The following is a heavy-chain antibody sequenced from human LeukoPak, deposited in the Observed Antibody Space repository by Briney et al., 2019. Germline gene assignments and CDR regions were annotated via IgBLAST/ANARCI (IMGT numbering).Heavy chain of an antibody. Sequence: GGSLRLSCAASGVIFSSYDMHWVRHTTGKGLEWVSAIDTAGDTYYPGSVKGRFTISRENAKNSLYLQINSLRAGDTAVYYCARERSGSGYSGIDYWGQGTLVTVSS. CDR3: ARERSGSGYSGIDY. CDR2: IDTAGDT. CDR1: GVIFSSYD. D-gene: IGHD3-22*01. J-gene: IGHJ4*02. V-gene: IGHV3-13*04.